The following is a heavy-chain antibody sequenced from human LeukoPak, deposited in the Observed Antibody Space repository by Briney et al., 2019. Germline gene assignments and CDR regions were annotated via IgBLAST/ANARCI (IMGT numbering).Heavy chain of an antibody. CDR1: GGPISSYY. CDR3: ARHREVADSALYHYYYMDV. D-gene: IGHD5-12*01. CDR2: IYYSGST. J-gene: IGHJ6*03. Sequence: PSETLSLTCTVSGGPISSYYWSWIRQPPGKGLEWIGYIYYSGSTNYNPSLKSRVTISVDTSKNQFSLKLSSVTAADTAVYYCARHREVADSALYHYYYMDVWGKGTTVTVSS. V-gene: IGHV4-59*08.